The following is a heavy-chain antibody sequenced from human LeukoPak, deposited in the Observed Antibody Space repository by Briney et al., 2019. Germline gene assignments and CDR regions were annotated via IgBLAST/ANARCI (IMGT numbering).Heavy chain of an antibody. CDR1: GGSISSSSYY. D-gene: IGHD2-2*01. CDR2: IYYSGST. V-gene: IGHV4-39*01. CDR3: AARTIVVVPAAIVCFDP. Sequence: SETLSLTCTVSGGSISSSSYYWGWIRQPPGKGLEWIGIIYYSGSTYYNPSLKSRVTISVDTSKNQFSLKLSSVTAADTAVYYCAARTIVVVPAAIVCFDPWGQGTLVTVSS. J-gene: IGHJ5*02.